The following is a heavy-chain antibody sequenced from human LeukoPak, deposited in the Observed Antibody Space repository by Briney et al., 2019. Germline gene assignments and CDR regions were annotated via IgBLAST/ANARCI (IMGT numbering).Heavy chain of an antibody. CDR1: GGSISSYY. CDR3: ARGYYDFWSGPPPGFDP. V-gene: IGHV4-59*01. J-gene: IGHJ5*02. Sequence: SETLSLTCTVSGGSISSYYWSWIRQPPGKGLEWIGYIYYSGSTNYNPSLKSRVTISVDTSKNQFSLKLSSVTAADTAVYYCARGYYDFWSGPPPGFDPWGQGTLATVSS. CDR2: IYYSGST. D-gene: IGHD3-3*01.